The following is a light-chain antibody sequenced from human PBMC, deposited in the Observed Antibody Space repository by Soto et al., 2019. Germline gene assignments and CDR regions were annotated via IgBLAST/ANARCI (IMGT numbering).Light chain of an antibody. CDR1: QNIVGW. CDR2: QAS. V-gene: IGKV1-5*03. J-gene: IGKJ5*01. CDR3: QHYDSYPIT. Sequence: GDRVTISCLASQNIVGWLAWYQHKPGRAPKLLIYQASTLEIGVPSRFSGSGSGTEFTLTISSLQPDDSATYYCQHYDSYPITFGQGTRLEIK.